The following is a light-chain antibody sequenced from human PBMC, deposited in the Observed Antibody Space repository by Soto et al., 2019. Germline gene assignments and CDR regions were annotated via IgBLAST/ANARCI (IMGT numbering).Light chain of an antibody. J-gene: IGLJ3*02. CDR1: SSNIGNNY. CDR3: AVWDDSLSAWV. Sequence: QSVLTQPPSASGTPGQRVTISCSGSSSNIGNNYVYWYQQLPGTAPKVLIYRNNQRPSGVPDRFSGSKSGTSASLAISGLRSEDEADYCAVWDDSLSAWVFGGGTKLTVL. CDR2: RNN. V-gene: IGLV1-47*01.